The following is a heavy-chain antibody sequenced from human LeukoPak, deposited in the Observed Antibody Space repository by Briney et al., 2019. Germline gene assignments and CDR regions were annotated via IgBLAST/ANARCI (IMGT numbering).Heavy chain of an antibody. CDR1: GFTFSSYG. J-gene: IGHJ4*02. CDR2: ISYDGSNK. D-gene: IGHD3-3*01. V-gene: IGHV3-30*18. CDR3: AKSEVSDFWSGYSYYFDY. Sequence: GGSLRLSCAASGFTFSSYGMHWVRQAPGKGLGWVAVISYDGSNKYYADSVKGRFTISRDNSKNTLYLQMNSLRAEDTAVYYCAKSEVSDFWSGYSYYFDYWGQGTLVTVSS.